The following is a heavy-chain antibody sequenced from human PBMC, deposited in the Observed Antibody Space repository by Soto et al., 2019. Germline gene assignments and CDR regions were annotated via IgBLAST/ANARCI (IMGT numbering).Heavy chain of an antibody. Sequence: QVQLVESGGGEVQPGRSLTISFAASGFTFSTYGMHWVRQTPGKGLGGVAVISYDGTNKFYSDSVKGRFTISRDNFKNTLTLQMNSLRADDTAVYSCAKDLQSYGDYDYYCYGMDVWGLGTRVTVSS. CDR1: GFTFSTYG. J-gene: IGHJ6*02. CDR2: ISYDGTNK. D-gene: IGHD4-17*01. CDR3: AKDLQSYGDYDYYCYGMDV. V-gene: IGHV3-30*18.